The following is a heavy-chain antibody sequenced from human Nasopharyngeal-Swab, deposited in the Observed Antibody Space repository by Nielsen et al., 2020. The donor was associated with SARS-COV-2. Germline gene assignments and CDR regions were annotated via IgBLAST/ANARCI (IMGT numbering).Heavy chain of an antibody. J-gene: IGHJ5*02. CDR2: INPSGGST. CDR3: ARDIVVVPAARGSWFDP. D-gene: IGHD2-2*01. CDR1: GYSFTRHY. Sequence: ASVKVSCKASGYSFTRHYMHWVRQAPGQGLEWMGIINPSGGSTSYAQKFQGRVTMTRNTSTSTVYMELGSLRSEDTAVYYCARDIVVVPAARGSWFDPWGQGTLVTVSS. V-gene: IGHV1-46*01.